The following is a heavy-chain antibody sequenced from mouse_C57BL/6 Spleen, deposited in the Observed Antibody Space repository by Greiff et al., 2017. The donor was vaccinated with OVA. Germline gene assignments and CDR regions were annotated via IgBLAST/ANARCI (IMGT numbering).Heavy chain of an antibody. V-gene: IGHV1-72*01. CDR1: GYTFTSYW. CDR2: IDPNSGGT. Sequence: QVQLQQPGAELVKPGASVKLSCKASGYTFTSYWMHWVKQRPGRGLEWIGRIDPNSGGTKYNEKFKSKATLTVDKPSSTAYMQLSSLTSEDSAVYDCARATVVANGAMDYWGQGTSVTVSS. D-gene: IGHD1-1*01. CDR3: ARATVVANGAMDY. J-gene: IGHJ4*01.